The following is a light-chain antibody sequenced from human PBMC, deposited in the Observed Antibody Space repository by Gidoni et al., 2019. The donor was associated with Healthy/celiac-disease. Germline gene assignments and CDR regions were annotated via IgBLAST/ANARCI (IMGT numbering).Light chain of an antibody. CDR2: DAS. V-gene: IGKV3-11*01. CDR1: QSVSSY. Sequence: EIVLTQSPGTLSLSPGERATLSCRASQSVSSYLAWYQQKPGQAPRLLIYDASNRATGIPARFSGSGSGTDFTLTISSLEPEDFAVYYCQQRSNWPRTFXPXTKVDIK. CDR3: QQRSNWPRT. J-gene: IGKJ3*01.